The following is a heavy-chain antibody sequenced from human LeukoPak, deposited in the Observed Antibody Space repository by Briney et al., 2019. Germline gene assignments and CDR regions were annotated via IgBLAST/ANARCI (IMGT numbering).Heavy chain of an antibody. D-gene: IGHD4-23*01. CDR3: ARAVGYFDY. CDR1: GGSISSYY. V-gene: IGHV4-59*08. Sequence: SETLSLTCTVSGGSISSYYWSWIRQPPGKGLEWIGYIYYSGSSNYNPSLKSRVTISVDTSKNQFSLKLSSVTAADTAVYYCARAVGYFDYWGQGTLVTVSS. J-gene: IGHJ4*02. CDR2: IYYSGSS.